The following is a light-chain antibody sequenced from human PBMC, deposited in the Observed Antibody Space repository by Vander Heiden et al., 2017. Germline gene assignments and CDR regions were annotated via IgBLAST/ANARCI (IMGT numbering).Light chain of an antibody. CDR2: GAS. V-gene: IGKV3-20*01. J-gene: IGKJ2*01. Sequence: EIVLTQSPGTMSLSPGARATLSCRASQSVSSSYLAWYQQKPGQAPRLLIYGASSMATGIPDRFSGSGSGTDFTLTISRLEPEDFAVYYCQQYGSSPYTFGQGTKLEIK. CDR1: QSVSSSY. CDR3: QQYGSSPYT.